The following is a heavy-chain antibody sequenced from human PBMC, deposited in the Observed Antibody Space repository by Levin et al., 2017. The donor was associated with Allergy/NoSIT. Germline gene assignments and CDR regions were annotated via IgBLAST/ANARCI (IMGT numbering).Heavy chain of an antibody. J-gene: IGHJ3*02. V-gene: IGHV3-7*04. D-gene: IGHD3-9*01. Sequence: GGSLRLSCAASGFTFSSYWMSWVRQAPGKGLEWVANIKQDGSEKYYVDSVKGRFTISRDNAKNSLYLQMNSLRAEDTAVYYCARDCYFDCISRGDDAFDIWGQGTMVTVSS. CDR2: IKQDGSEK. CDR1: GFTFSSYW. CDR3: ARDCYFDCISRGDDAFDI.